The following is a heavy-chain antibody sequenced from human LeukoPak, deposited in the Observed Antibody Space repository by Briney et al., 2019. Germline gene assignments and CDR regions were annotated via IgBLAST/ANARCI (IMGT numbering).Heavy chain of an antibody. J-gene: IGHJ4*02. V-gene: IGHV4-39*01. Sequence: SETLSLTCAVSGNSVRGSSFYWGWIRQPPGKGLEWIGSIYFSGSAYYNPSLKSRVTISGDASRNQFSLRLSSVTAADTAVYYCVSTLRFLPYRRFDYWGQGTPVTVSS. CDR3: VSTLRFLPYRRFDY. D-gene: IGHD3-3*01. CDR2: IYFSGSA. CDR1: GNSVRGSSFY.